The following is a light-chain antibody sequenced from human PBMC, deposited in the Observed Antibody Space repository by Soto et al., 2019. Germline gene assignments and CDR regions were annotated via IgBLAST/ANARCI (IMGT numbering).Light chain of an antibody. CDR2: HAS. J-gene: IGKJ5*01. CDR3: QHYDSYPIT. CDR1: QNIVGW. V-gene: IGKV1-5*03. Sequence: DIQMTQSPSTLSASVGDRVTISCRASQNIVGWLAWYQHKPGRAPKLLIYHASTLEIGVPSRFSGSGSGTEFTLTISSLQPDDSATYYCQHYDSYPITFGQGTRLEIK.